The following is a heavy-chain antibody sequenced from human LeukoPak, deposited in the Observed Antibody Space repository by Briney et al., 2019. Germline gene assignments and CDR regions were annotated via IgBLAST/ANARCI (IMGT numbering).Heavy chain of an antibody. V-gene: IGHV4-30-2*01. Sequence: SETLSLTCAVSGGSISSGGYSWSWIRQPPGKGLEWIGYIYHSGSTYYNPSLKSRVTISVDRSKNQFSLKLSSVTAADTAVYYCARGTNDSSGYYYWGQGTLVTVSS. D-gene: IGHD3-22*01. J-gene: IGHJ4*02. CDR1: GGSISSGGYS. CDR3: ARGTNDSSGYYY. CDR2: IYHSGST.